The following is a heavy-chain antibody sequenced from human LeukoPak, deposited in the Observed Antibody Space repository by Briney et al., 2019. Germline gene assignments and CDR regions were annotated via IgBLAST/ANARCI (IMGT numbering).Heavy chain of an antibody. D-gene: IGHD3-22*01. J-gene: IGHJ4*02. CDR3: AKTWAYYYDSSGYRPIVY. Sequence: GGSLRLSCAASGFTFSSYGMHWVRQAPGKGLEWVAFIRYDGSNKYYADSVKGRFTIYRDNSKNTLYLQMSSLRAEDTAVYYCAKTWAYYYDSSGYRPIVYWGQGTLVTVSS. V-gene: IGHV3-30*02. CDR2: IRYDGSNK. CDR1: GFTFSSYG.